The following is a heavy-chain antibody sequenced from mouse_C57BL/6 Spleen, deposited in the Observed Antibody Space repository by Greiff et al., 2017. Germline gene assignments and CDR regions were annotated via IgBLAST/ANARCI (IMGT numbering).Heavy chain of an antibody. CDR2: INPNYGTT. CDR3: ARCRDYDGYFDV. Sequence: VQLQQSGPELVKPGASVKISCKASGYSFTDYNMNWVKQSNGKSLEWIGVINPNYGTTSYNQKFKGKATLTVDKSSSTAYMELRSLTSEDSAVYYCARCRDYDGYFDVWGTGTTVTVSS. J-gene: IGHJ1*03. D-gene: IGHD2-4*01. V-gene: IGHV1-39*01. CDR1: GYSFTDYN.